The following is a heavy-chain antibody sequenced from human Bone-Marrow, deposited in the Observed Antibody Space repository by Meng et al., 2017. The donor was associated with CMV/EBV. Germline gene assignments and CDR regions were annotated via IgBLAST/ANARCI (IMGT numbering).Heavy chain of an antibody. CDR1: GYTFTSYY. J-gene: IGHJ6*02. D-gene: IGHD2-2*01. V-gene: IGHV1-46*01. Sequence: ASVKVSCKASGYTFTSYYMHWVRQAPGQGLEWMGIINPSGGSTSYAQKFQGRVTMTRDTSTSTVYMELSSLRSEDTAVYYCARGGRVVPAARVIRGYYGMDVWGQGTTVTVSS. CDR3: ARGGRVVPAARVIRGYYGMDV. CDR2: INPSGGST.